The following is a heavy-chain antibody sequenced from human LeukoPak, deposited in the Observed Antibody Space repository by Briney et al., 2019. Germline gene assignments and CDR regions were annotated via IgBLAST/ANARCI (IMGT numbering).Heavy chain of an antibody. V-gene: IGHV3-48*04. CDR3: AREATVTLDY. J-gene: IGHJ4*02. Sequence: PGGSLRLSCAASGFTFSSYSMNWVRQAPGKGLEWVSYISSSSSTIYYADSVKGRFTISRDIAKNSLYLQMNSLRAEDTAVYYCAREATVTLDYWGQGTLVTVSS. CDR1: GFTFSSYS. CDR2: ISSSSSTI. D-gene: IGHD4-17*01.